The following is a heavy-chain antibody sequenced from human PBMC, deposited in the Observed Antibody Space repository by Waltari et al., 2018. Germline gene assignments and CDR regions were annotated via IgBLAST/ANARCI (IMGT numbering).Heavy chain of an antibody. V-gene: IGHV4-39*07. CDR3: ARGGWFRELLEYDY. Sequence: QLQLQESGPGLVKPSETLSLTCTVSGGSISSSSYYWGWIRQPPGKGLEWIGSIYYSGSTYYNPSLKSRVTISVDTSKNQFSLKLSSVTAADTAVYYCARGGWFRELLEYDYCGQGTLVTVSS. J-gene: IGHJ4*02. D-gene: IGHD3-10*01. CDR1: GGSISSSSYY. CDR2: IYYSGST.